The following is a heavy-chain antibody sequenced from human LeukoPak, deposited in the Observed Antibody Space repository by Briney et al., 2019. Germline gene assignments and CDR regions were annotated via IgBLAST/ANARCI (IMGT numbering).Heavy chain of an antibody. CDR2: ISSNSETI. Sequence: GGSLRLSCAASGFTFSSYTMNWVRQAPWKGLEWVSDISSNSETIYYADSVKGRFTISRDNAKNSLYLQMNSLRAEDTAVYYCARGYSTSSGFHFDYWGQGTLVTVSS. CDR1: GFTFSSYT. D-gene: IGHD6-6*01. J-gene: IGHJ4*02. V-gene: IGHV3-48*01. CDR3: ARGYSTSSGFHFDY.